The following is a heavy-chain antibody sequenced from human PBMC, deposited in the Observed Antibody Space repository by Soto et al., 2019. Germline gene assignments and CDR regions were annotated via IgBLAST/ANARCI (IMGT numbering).Heavy chain of an antibody. CDR2: IYPGDSDT. J-gene: IGHJ3*02. CDR3: ARHSSSSFHTQDAFDI. D-gene: IGHD6-13*01. CDR1: GYIFTSYW. V-gene: IGHV5-51*01. Sequence: PGQSLKISCKDSGYIFTSYWIGWVRQMPGKGLEWMGIIYPGDSDTRYSPSFQAQVTISADKSIGTAYLQWSSLKASDTAMYYCARHSSSSFHTQDAFDIWGQGKMVNVSS.